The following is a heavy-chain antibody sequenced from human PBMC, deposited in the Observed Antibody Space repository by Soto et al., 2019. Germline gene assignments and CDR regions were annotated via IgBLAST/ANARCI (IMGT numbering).Heavy chain of an antibody. Sequence: PGGSLRLSCAASGFTVSSNYMSWVRQAPGKGLEWVSVIYSGGSTYYADSVKGRFTISRDNSKNTLYLQMNSLRAEDTAVYYCATPIAVAGIGPNGGYFQHCGQGTLVTVSS. J-gene: IGHJ1*01. CDR1: GFTVSSNY. V-gene: IGHV3-53*01. CDR3: ATPIAVAGIGPNGGYFQH. D-gene: IGHD6-19*01. CDR2: IYSGGST.